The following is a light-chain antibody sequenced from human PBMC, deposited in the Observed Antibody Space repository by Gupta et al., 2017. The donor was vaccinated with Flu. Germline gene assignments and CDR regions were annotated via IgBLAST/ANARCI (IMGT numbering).Light chain of an antibody. CDR3: QQYSNYPRT. Sequence: DIQMTQSPSTLSAVVGDRVTITCRASQDINGWLAWYQQKPGKAPKLLIYKVSNLQTGVPSRFSGGGSGTKFTLTISSLQPDDVATYYCQQYSNYPRTFGLGTRVAI. V-gene: IGKV1-5*03. CDR1: QDINGW. J-gene: IGKJ1*01. CDR2: KVS.